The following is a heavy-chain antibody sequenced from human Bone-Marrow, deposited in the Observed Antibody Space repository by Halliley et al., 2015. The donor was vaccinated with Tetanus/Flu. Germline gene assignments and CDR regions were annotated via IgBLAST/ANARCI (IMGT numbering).Heavy chain of an antibody. CDR1: GDSITNSNYY. V-gene: IGHV4-39*01. D-gene: IGHD2-15*01. CDR2: IYYSGST. Sequence: LRLSCTVSGDSITNSNYYWAWIRQPPGKGLEWIASIYYSGSTYYNPSLKSRATISVDTSKNQFSLRVTSVTAADTALYYCARRLAVSAPYYFDYWGQGSLVAVSS. J-gene: IGHJ4*02. CDR3: ARRLAVSAPYYFDY.